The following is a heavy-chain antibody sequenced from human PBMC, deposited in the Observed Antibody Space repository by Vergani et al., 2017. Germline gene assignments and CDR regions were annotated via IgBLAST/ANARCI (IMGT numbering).Heavy chain of an antibody. D-gene: IGHD6-19*01. Sequence: QVQLQESGPELVKPPGTLSLTCAVSGDSISSSNWWSWGSQPPGKGLEWMGEIFPSGTTNYNPSLKSLVTISVDKSQNQFSLKLTSVTAADTAVYYCASETHSGQRADRWGQGILVTVTS. J-gene: IGHJ5*02. CDR2: IFPSGTT. V-gene: IGHV4-4*03. CDR3: ASETHSGQRADR. CDR1: GDSISSSNW.